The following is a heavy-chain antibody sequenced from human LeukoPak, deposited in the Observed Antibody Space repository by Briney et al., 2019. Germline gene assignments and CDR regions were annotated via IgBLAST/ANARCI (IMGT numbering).Heavy chain of an antibody. CDR3: AKAASSSWPSYYYGMDV. Sequence: GGSLRLSCAASGFTFSSYAMSWVRQAPGKGLERVSAISGSGGSTYYADSVKGRFTISRDNSKNTLYLQMSSLRADDTAVYYCAKAASSSWPSYYYGMDVWGQGTTVTVSS. J-gene: IGHJ6*02. D-gene: IGHD6-13*01. CDR2: ISGSGGST. CDR1: GFTFSSYA. V-gene: IGHV3-23*01.